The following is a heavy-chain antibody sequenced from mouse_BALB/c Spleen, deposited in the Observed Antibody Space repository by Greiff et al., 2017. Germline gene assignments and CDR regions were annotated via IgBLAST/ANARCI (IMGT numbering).Heavy chain of an antibody. CDR3: ARLWLRAMDY. D-gene: IGHD2-2*01. CDR2: ISSGGST. Sequence: EVQRVESGGGLVKPGGSLKLSCAASGFTFSSYAMSWVRQTPEKRLEWVASISSGGSTYYPDSVKGRFTISRDNARNILYLQMSSLRSEDTAMYYCARLWLRAMDYWGQGTSVTVSS. CDR1: GFTFSSYA. V-gene: IGHV5-6-5*01. J-gene: IGHJ4*01.